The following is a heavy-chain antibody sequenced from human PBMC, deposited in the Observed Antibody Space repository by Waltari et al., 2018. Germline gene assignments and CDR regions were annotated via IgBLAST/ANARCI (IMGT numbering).Heavy chain of an antibody. CDR2: INPNSGDT. J-gene: IGHJ4*02. CDR1: GYTFTGYF. CDR3: ARGPATADFDY. V-gene: IGHV1-2*02. Sequence: QVQLVQSGAEMKKPGASVKVSCKASGYTFTGYFMHWMRQAPGQGLEGMGWINPNSGDTKYAQKVQGRVTMTRDTSISTAYMELSRLTSDDTAVYYCARGPATADFDYWGQGTLVTVSS. D-gene: IGHD2-2*01.